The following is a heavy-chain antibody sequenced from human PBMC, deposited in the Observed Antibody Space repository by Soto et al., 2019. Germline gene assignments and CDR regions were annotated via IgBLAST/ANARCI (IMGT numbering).Heavy chain of an antibody. V-gene: IGHV1-2*02. CDR3: ARALATDY. CDR2: INPNSGDT. Sequence: GASVKVSCKASGYTFTGYYIHWVRQAPGQGLEWMGWINPNSGDTNYAQKFQGRVTMTRDTSIRTAYMELSRVRSDDTAVYYCARALATDYWGHGTLVTVSS. CDR1: GYTFTGYY. J-gene: IGHJ4*01.